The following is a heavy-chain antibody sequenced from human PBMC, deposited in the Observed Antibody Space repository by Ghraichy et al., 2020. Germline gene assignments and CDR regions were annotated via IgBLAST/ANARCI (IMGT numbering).Heavy chain of an antibody. V-gene: IGHV4-31*03. CDR1: GDSISNGAYY. Sequence: SETLSLTCTVSGDSISNGAYYWSWFRQRPGKGLEWIGDTHYSGGTHYYPSLNPSFRSRVTSSLDSSTSQFSLEMRSMTAADTAVYYCASIWRDNGGGDFHNYGLDVWGQGTTVTVSS. CDR2: THYSGGT. D-gene: IGHD4/OR15-4a*01. J-gene: IGHJ6*02. CDR3: ASIWRDNGGGDFHNYGLDV.